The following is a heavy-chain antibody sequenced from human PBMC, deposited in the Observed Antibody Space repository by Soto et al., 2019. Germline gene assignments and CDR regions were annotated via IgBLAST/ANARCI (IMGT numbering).Heavy chain of an antibody. Sequence: ASVKVSCKASGYTFTGYYMHWVRQAPGQGLEWMGWINPNSGGTNYAQKFQGWVTMTRDTSISTAYMELSRLRSDDTAVYYCAREWGPNPYSSSWYDYWGQGTLVTVSS. V-gene: IGHV1-2*04. CDR2: INPNSGGT. J-gene: IGHJ4*02. CDR1: GYTFTGYY. CDR3: AREWGPNPYSSSWYDY. D-gene: IGHD6-13*01.